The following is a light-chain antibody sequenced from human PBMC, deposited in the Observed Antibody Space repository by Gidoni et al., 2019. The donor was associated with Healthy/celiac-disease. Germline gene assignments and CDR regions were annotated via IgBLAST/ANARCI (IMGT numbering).Light chain of an antibody. CDR1: QSISSY. J-gene: IGKJ1*01. V-gene: IGKV1-39*01. CDR2: AAS. Sequence: DIQMTQSPSSLSASVGDRVTITCRASQSISSYLNWYQQKPGKAPKLLIYAASSLQSGVPSRFSCSRSGTAFTLPLTSLQPEDFAPYCCQKSWAFGQGTKVEIK. CDR3: QKSWA.